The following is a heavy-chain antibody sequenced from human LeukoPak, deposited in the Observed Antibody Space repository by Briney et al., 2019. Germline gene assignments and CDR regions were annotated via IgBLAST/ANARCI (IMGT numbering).Heavy chain of an antibody. J-gene: IGHJ4*02. CDR2: ISGSGGST. V-gene: IGHV3-23*01. CDR3: AKRGEYRKPDDY. CDR1: GSTFSSYA. D-gene: IGHD6-6*01. Sequence: PGGPLGSSGQPPGSTFSSYAMSGFGKAPGKGLSWVSAISGSGGSTYYADSVKGRFTISRDNSKSTLYLQMNSLRAEDTAVYYCAKRGEYRKPDDYWGQGTLVTVSS.